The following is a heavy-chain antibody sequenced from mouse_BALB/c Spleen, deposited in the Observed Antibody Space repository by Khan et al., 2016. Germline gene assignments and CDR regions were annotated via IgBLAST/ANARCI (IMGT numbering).Heavy chain of an antibody. CDR3: ARAGYYGYLAY. CDR2: INPDSSTI. CDR1: GFDFSRYW. V-gene: IGHV4-1*02. Sequence: EVKLLESGGGLVQPGGSLKLSCAASGFDFSRYWMSWVRQAPGKGLEWIGEINPDSSTINYTPSLKDKFIISRDNAKNTLYLQMSKVRSEDTAFYYCARAGYYGYLAYWGQVTLVTVSA. D-gene: IGHD1-1*01. J-gene: IGHJ3*01.